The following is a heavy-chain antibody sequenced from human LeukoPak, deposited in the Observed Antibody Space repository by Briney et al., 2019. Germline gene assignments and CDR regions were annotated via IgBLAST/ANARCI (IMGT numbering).Heavy chain of an antibody. J-gene: IGHJ5*02. Sequence: PSETLSLTCAVYGGSFSGYYWSWIRQPPGKGLEWIGEINHSGSTNYNPSLKSRVTISVDTSKKQFSLKLSSVTAADTAVYYCARVYCPNGVCYNSRGWFDPWGQGTLVTVSS. CDR3: ARVYCPNGVCYNSRGWFDP. V-gene: IGHV4-34*01. D-gene: IGHD2-8*01. CDR1: GGSFSGYY. CDR2: INHSGST.